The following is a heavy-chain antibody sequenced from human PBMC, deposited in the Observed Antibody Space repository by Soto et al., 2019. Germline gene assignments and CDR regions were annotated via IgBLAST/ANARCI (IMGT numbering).Heavy chain of an antibody. Sequence: GGSLRLSCAASGFTFSSYSMNWVRQAPGKGLEWVSSISSSSSYIYYADSVKGRFTISRDNAKNSLYLQMNSLRAEDTAVYYCAGRSEYYDFWSGLTTPYYMDVWGKGTTVTVS. CDR3: AGRSEYYDFWSGLTTPYYMDV. J-gene: IGHJ6*03. D-gene: IGHD3-3*01. CDR2: ISSSSSYI. CDR1: GFTFSSYS. V-gene: IGHV3-21*01.